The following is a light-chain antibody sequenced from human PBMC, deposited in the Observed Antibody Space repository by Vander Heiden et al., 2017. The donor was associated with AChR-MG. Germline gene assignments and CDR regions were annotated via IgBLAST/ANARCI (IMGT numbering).Light chain of an antibody. CDR1: QIISNF. CDR2: GAS. Sequence: IQMTQSPSSLSASIRDRVTITCRASQIISNFLSWYQQHPGKAPKLLIYGASTLQSGVPSRFSGTRSGTDFTLTISSLQPEDFATYYCQQSDSLPWTFGQRTKVEIK. CDR3: QQSDSLPWT. V-gene: IGKV1-39*01. J-gene: IGKJ1*01.